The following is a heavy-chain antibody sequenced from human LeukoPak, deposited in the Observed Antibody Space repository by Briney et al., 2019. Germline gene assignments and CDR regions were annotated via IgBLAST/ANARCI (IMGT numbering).Heavy chain of an antibody. V-gene: IGHV3-30*04. Sequence: GRSLRLSCAASGFTFGSYAMHWVRQAPGKGLEWVAVISYDGSNKYYADSVKGRFTISRDNSKNTLYLQMNSLRAEDTAVYYCARDHWYSSGWYEGYFDYWGQGTLVTVSS. CDR1: GFTFGSYA. J-gene: IGHJ4*02. D-gene: IGHD6-19*01. CDR2: ISYDGSNK. CDR3: ARDHWYSSGWYEGYFDY.